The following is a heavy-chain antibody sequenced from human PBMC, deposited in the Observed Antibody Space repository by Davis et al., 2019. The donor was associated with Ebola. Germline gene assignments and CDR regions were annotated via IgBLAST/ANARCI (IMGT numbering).Heavy chain of an antibody. D-gene: IGHD1-14*01. Sequence: GESLKISCKGSGYSFTSYWIGWVRQMPGKGLEWMGIIYPGDSDTRYSPSFQGQVTISADKSISTAYLQWSSLKASDTAMYYCARLVGIDPGTAEYFQHWGQGTLVTVSS. V-gene: IGHV5-51*01. CDR3: ARLVGIDPGTAEYFQH. CDR2: IYPGDSDT. J-gene: IGHJ1*01. CDR1: GYSFTSYW.